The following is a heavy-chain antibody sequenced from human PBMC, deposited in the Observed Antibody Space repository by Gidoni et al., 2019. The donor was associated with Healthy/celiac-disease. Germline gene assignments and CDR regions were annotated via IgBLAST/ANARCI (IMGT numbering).Heavy chain of an antibody. Sequence: QLQLQESGPGLVKPSETLSLPCTVPGGSISSSSYYWGWIRQPPGKGLEWIGSIYYSGSTYYNPSLKSRVTISVDTSKNQFSLKLSSVTAADTAVYYCARGRLWFGPILDYWGQGTLVTVSS. CDR3: ARGRLWFGPILDY. J-gene: IGHJ4*02. CDR1: GGSISSSSYY. V-gene: IGHV4-39*01. CDR2: IYYSGST. D-gene: IGHD5-18*01.